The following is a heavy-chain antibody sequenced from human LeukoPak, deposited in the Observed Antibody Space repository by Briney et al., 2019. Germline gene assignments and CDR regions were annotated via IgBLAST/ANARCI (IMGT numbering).Heavy chain of an antibody. Sequence: GGSLRLSCAASGFTFSSYNMNWVRQAPGKGLEWVSYISSSSSTIYYADSVKGRFTISRDNAKKSVFLQMDSLRDEDTAVYYCARGGGIYGLWDYWGQGTLVTVSS. D-gene: IGHD1-26*01. CDR3: ARGGGIYGLWDY. J-gene: IGHJ4*02. V-gene: IGHV3-48*02. CDR2: ISSSSSTI. CDR1: GFTFSSYN.